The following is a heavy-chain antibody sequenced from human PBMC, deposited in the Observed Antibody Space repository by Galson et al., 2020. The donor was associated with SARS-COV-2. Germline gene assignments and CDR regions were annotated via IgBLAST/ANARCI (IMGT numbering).Heavy chain of an antibody. Sequence: GGSLSLSCAASGFTFSSYSMNWVRQAPGKGLEWVSSISSSSSYIYYADSVKGRFTISRDNAKNSLYLQMNSLRAEDTAVYYCARYNSDYVWGSYRYFDYWGQGTLVTVSS. CDR3: ARYNSDYVWGSYRYFDY. D-gene: IGHD3-16*02. V-gene: IGHV3-21*01. J-gene: IGHJ4*02. CDR1: GFTFSSYS. CDR2: ISSSSSYI.